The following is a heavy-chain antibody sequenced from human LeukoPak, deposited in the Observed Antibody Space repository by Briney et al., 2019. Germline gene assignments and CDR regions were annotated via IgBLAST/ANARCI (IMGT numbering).Heavy chain of an antibody. CDR1: EFIFSNAW. CDR3: AREGDIVVVPAAVDY. D-gene: IGHD2-2*01. CDR2: ISGSGGST. Sequence: GGSLRLSCTASEFIFSNAWMSWVRQAPGKGLEWVSAISGSGGSTYCADSVKGRFTMSRDNAKNSLYLQMNSLRAEDTAVYYCAREGDIVVVPAAVDYWGQGTLVTVSS. J-gene: IGHJ4*02. V-gene: IGHV3-23*01.